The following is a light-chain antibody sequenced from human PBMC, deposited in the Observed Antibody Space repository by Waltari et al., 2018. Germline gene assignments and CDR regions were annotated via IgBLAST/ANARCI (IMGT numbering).Light chain of an antibody. CDR3: QQSYSTPHT. V-gene: IGKV1-39*01. CDR1: HSISSY. CDR2: TAY. J-gene: IGKJ2*01. Sequence: DIQMTQSPSSLSASVGDRVTITCRSSHSISSYLNWYQHKPGKAPELLIYTAYNLQSGVPSRFSGGGSGTDFTLTISSLQPEDFATYYCQQSYSTPHTFGQGTKLEI.